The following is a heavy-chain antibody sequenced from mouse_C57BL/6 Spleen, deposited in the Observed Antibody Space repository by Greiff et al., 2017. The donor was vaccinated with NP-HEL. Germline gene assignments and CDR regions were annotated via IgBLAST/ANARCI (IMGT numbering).Heavy chain of an antibody. CDR3: AREMDY. J-gene: IGHJ4*01. Sequence: QVQLQQPGAELVMPGASVKLSCKASGYTFTSYWMHWVKQRPGQGLEWIGEIDPSDSYTNYNQKFKGKSTLTVDKSSSTAYMQLSILTSEDSAVYYCAREMDYWGQGTSVTVSS. CDR1: GYTFTSYW. CDR2: IDPSDSYT. V-gene: IGHV1-69*01.